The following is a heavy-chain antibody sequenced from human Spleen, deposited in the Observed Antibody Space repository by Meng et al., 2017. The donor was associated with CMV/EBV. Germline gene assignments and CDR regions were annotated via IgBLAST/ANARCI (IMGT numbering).Heavy chain of an antibody. J-gene: IGHJ4*02. V-gene: IGHV1-18*01. CDR3: ARGSGRRHQLLGDY. Sequence: ASVKVSCKASGYTFNTYGITWVRQAPGQGLEWMGWISPYNGNTNYAQKFQGRVTLTTDTSTSTAYMELRSLRSEDTAVYYCARGSGRRHQLLGDYWGQGTLVTVSS. D-gene: IGHD2-2*01. CDR2: ISPYNGNT. CDR1: GYTFNTYG.